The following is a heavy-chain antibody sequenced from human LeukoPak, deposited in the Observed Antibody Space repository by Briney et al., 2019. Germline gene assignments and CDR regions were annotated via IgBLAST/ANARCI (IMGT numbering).Heavy chain of an antibody. CDR3: AKPRLNYGDYVIPFDS. Sequence: GGSLRLSCAASGFTFSSYAMSWVRQAPVKGLEWVSAISGSGGSTYYADSVKGRFTISRDNSKNTLYLKMNSLRAEDTAVYYCAKPRLNYGDYVIPFDSWGQGTLVTVSS. CDR2: ISGSGGST. CDR1: GFTFSSYA. V-gene: IGHV3-23*01. D-gene: IGHD4-17*01. J-gene: IGHJ4*02.